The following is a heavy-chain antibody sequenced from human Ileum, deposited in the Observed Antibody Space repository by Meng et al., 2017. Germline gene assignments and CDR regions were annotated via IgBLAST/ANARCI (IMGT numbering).Heavy chain of an antibody. CDR2: ISPGGDTV. CDR3: AREDKVSGFSGFDI. J-gene: IGHJ3*02. D-gene: IGHD6-19*01. Sequence: GGSLRLSCAASGFSFRSYEMHWVRQAPGKGLEWVSFISPGGDTVLYADSVKGRFTISRDNAKTSLYLHMNSLRAEDTAVYYCAREDKVSGFSGFDIWGQGTRVTGSS. V-gene: IGHV3-48*03. CDR1: GFSFRSYE.